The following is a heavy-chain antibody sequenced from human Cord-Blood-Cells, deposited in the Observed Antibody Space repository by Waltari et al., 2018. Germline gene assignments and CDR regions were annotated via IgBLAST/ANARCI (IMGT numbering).Heavy chain of an antibody. J-gene: IGHJ4*02. D-gene: IGHD3-3*01. Sequence: QVQLVQSGAEVKKPGASVKVSCKASGYTFTSYDLNWLREATGQGLEWMGWMNPNSGNTGYAQKFQGRVTMTRNTSISTAYMELSSLRSEDTAVYYCARVQRGREWLFDYWGQGTLVTVSS. V-gene: IGHV1-8*02. CDR1: GYTFTSYD. CDR2: MNPNSGNT. CDR3: ARVQRGREWLFDY.